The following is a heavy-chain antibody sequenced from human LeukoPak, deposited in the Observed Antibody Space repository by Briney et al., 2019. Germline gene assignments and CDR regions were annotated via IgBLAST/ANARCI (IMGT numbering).Heavy chain of an antibody. V-gene: IGHV1-18*01. D-gene: IGHD7-27*01. CDR2: ISTYNDNT. CDR3: ERDENWVFDH. Sequence: GASVKVSFKASGYTFTSYGISWVRLAPGQGPEWVGWISTYNDNTRYAQKFSGRVTMSTDTSTSTAYMELRSLRSDDTAVYYCERDENWVFDHWGQGTLVTVSS. CDR1: GYTFTSYG. J-gene: IGHJ4*02.